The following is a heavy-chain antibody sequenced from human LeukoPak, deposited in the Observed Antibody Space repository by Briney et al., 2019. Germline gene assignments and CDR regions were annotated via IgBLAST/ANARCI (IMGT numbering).Heavy chain of an antibody. CDR2: IYYSGST. J-gene: IGHJ4*02. CDR3: ARGGVMYGDY. CDR1: GGSISSGDYY. V-gene: IGHV4-30-4*08. D-gene: IGHD3-16*01. Sequence: SETLSLTCTVSGGSISSGDYYWSWIRQPPGKGLEWIGYIYYSGSTCYNPSLKSRVTISVDTSKNQFSLKLSSVTAADTAVYYCARGGVMYGDYWGQGTLVTVSS.